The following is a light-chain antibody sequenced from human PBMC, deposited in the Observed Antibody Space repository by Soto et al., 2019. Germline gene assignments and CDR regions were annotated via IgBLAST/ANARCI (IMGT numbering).Light chain of an antibody. CDR1: SSDVGEYDY. CDR3: SSYTGTSVV. V-gene: IGLV2-8*01. J-gene: IGLJ2*01. CDR2: EVT. Sequence: QSALTQPFSASGSPGQSVSISCTGTSSDVGEYDYVSWYQQHPGKAPKLMIYEVTKRPSGVPDRFSGSKSGNTASLTVSGLQAEDEADYYCSSYTGTSVVFVGGTKLTVL.